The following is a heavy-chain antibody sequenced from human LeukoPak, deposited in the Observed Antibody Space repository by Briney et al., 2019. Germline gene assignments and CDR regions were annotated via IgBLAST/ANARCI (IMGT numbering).Heavy chain of an antibody. CDR1: GFTFSSYA. D-gene: IGHD2-2*03. V-gene: IGHV3-30*04. CDR2: ISYDGSNK. Sequence: GGSLRLSCAASGFTFSSYAMHWVRQAPGKGLEWVAVISYDGSNKYYADSVKGRFTISRDNSKNTLYLQMNSLRAEDTAVYYCARDGYCSSTSCYPYYWGQGTLVTVSS. CDR3: ARDGYCSSTSCYPYY. J-gene: IGHJ4*02.